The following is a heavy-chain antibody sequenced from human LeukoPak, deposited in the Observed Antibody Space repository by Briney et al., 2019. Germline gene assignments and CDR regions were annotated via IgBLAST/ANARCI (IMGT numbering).Heavy chain of an antibody. CDR3: ERVRAYYYDSSGYYYPKDFDY. J-gene: IGHJ4*02. CDR1: GYTLSELS. CDR2: FDPEDGET. D-gene: IGHD3-22*01. V-gene: IGHV1-24*01. Sequence: ASVKVSCKISGYTLSELSIHWVRQAPGKGLEWVGGFDPEDGETIYAQKFQGRATMTEDTSTDTAYMELSSLRSEDTAVYYCERVRAYYYDSSGYYYPKDFDYWGQGTLVTVSS.